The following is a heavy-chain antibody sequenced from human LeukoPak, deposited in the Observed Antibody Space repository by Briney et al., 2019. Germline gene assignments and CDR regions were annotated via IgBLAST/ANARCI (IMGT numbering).Heavy chain of an antibody. D-gene: IGHD3-10*01. V-gene: IGHV4-39*01. CDR2: IYYTGST. J-gene: IGHJ4*02. Sequence: SETLSLTCTVSGGSISSSDCYWGWIRQPPGKGLEWIGNIYYTGSTSYNPSLESRVTISVDTAKNQFSLKLSSVTAADTAVYYCATHMVRGVITKYYFDYWGQGTLVTVSS. CDR3: ATHMVRGVITKYYFDY. CDR1: GGSISSSDCY.